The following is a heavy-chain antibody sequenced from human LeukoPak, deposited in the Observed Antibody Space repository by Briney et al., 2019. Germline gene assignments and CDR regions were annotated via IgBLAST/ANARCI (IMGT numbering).Heavy chain of an antibody. CDR2: INPISGGT. V-gene: IGHV1-2*02. Sequence: ASVKVSCKASGYTFTGDYIHWGRQAPGEGVEWMGWINPISGGTIYAQKSQGRVTMTRDTSISTAYMALSRLRSDDTAVYYCATDPHYGDFRRYYFYMDVWGKGTTVTVSS. D-gene: IGHD4-17*01. J-gene: IGHJ6*03. CDR1: GYTFTGDY. CDR3: ATDPHYGDFRRYYFYMDV.